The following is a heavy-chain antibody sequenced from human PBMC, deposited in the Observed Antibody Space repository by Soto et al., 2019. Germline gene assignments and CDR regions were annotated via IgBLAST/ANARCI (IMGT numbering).Heavy chain of an antibody. CDR2: ISAYNGNT. J-gene: IGHJ3*02. CDR3: ARDLTMVRGVRTSDAFDI. V-gene: IGHV1-18*01. Sequence: QVQLVQSGAEVKKRGASVKVSCKASGYTFTSYGISWVRQAPGQGLEWMGWISAYNGNTNYAQKLQGRVTMTTDTSTSTAYMELRSLRSDDTAVYYCARDLTMVRGVRTSDAFDIWGQGTMVTVSS. D-gene: IGHD3-10*01. CDR1: GYTFTSYG.